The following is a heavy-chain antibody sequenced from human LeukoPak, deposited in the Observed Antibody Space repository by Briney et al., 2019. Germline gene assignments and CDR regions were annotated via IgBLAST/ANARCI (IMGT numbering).Heavy chain of an antibody. CDR2: IWYGGSNK. V-gene: IGHV3-33*08. CDR1: GFTFSSYG. CDR3: ARDHSSPTEPKYCSSTSCSWGGY. J-gene: IGHJ4*02. D-gene: IGHD2-2*01. Sequence: GGSLRLSCAAPGFTFSSYGMHWVRQAPGKGLEWVAVIWYGGSNKYYADSVKGRFTISRDNSKNTLYLQMNSLRAEDTAVYYCARDHSSPTEPKYCSSTSCSWGGYWGQGTLVTVSS.